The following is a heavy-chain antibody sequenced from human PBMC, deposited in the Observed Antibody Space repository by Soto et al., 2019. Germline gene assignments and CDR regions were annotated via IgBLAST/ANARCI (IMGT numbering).Heavy chain of an antibody. CDR2: IIPIFGTA. D-gene: IGHD2-8*01. J-gene: IGHJ4*02. CDR1: GGTFSSYA. CDR3: AGSSYCTNGVCYLYFDY. Sequence: SVKVSCKASGGTFSSYAISWVRQAPGQGLEWMGGIIPIFGTANYAQKFQGRVTITADESTSTAYMELSSLRSEDTAVYYCAGSSYCTNGVCYLYFDYGGPGTLVTVS. V-gene: IGHV1-69*13.